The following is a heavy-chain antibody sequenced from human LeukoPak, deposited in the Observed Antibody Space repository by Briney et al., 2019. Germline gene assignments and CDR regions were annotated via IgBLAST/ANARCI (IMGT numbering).Heavy chain of an antibody. CDR3: AKGCDAADYYWGQGGFDF. J-gene: IGHJ3*01. Sequence: GASVKVSCKTAGYIVTGHYLHWVRQAPGQGLEWMGWINPNSGDTNYAQKFQGKISMTADTSTSTAYMELRRLRSDDTAVYYCAKGCDAADYYWGQGGFDFWGQGTKVIVSS. CDR1: GYIVTGHY. V-gene: IGHV1-2*02. CDR2: INPNSGDT. D-gene: IGHD3-16*01.